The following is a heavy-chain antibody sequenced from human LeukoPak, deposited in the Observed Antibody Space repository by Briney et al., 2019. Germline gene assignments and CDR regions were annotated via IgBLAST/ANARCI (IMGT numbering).Heavy chain of an antibody. J-gene: IGHJ3*02. D-gene: IGHD6-13*01. V-gene: IGHV4-59*08. CDR3: ARRAIAAAGHDAFDI. CDR1: GGSISSYY. Sequence: SETLSLTCTVSGGSISSYYWSWIRQPPGKGLEWIGYIYYSGSTNYNPSLKSRVTISVDTSKNQFTLKLSSVTAADTAVYYCARRAIAAAGHDAFDIWGQGTMVTVSS. CDR2: IYYSGST.